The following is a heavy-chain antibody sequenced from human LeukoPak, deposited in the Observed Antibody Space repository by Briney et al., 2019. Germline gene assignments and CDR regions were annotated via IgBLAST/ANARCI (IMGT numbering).Heavy chain of an antibody. Sequence: PGGSLRLSCAASGFTFDDYTMHWVRQAPGKGLEWVSLISWDGGSTYYADSVKGRFTISRDNSKNSLYLQMNSLRTEDTALYYCAKDPNVLRFLEWLSMDVWGKGTTVTVSS. CDR2: ISWDGGST. CDR1: GFTFDDYT. J-gene: IGHJ6*03. CDR3: AKDPNVLRFLEWLSMDV. D-gene: IGHD3-3*01. V-gene: IGHV3-43*01.